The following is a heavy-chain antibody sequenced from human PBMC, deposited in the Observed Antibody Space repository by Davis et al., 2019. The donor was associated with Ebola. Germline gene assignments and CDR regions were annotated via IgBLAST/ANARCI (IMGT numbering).Heavy chain of an antibody. D-gene: IGHD2-15*01. CDR3: ARHIVVVEAEYFDY. V-gene: IGHV4-59*01. J-gene: IGHJ4*02. Sequence: GSLRLSCTVSGGSISSYYWSWIRQPPGKGLEWIGYIYYSGSTNYNPSLKSRVTISVDTSKNQFSLRLSSVTAADTAVYYCARHIVVVEAEYFDYWGQGTLVTVSS. CDR1: GGSISSYY. CDR2: IYYSGST.